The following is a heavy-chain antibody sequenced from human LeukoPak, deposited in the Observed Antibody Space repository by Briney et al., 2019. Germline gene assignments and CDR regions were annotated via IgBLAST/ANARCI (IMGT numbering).Heavy chain of an antibody. J-gene: IGHJ4*02. V-gene: IGHV3-21*01. D-gene: IGHD3-10*01. CDR1: GFNFSTYT. Sequence: GGSLRLSCEVSGFNFSTYTMNWVRQSPRKGLEWVASISSRSNYIYYAESLKGRLTISRDNAKNSLYPQMNSLRAEDTAVYYCARDAYYSGSGIYSKWGQGTLVTVSS. CDR3: ARDAYYSGSGIYSK. CDR2: ISSRSNYI.